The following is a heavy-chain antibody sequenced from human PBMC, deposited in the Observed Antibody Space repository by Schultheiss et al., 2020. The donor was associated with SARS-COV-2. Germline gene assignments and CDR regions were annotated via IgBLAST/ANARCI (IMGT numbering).Heavy chain of an antibody. CDR2: MNPNSGNT. J-gene: IGHJ5*02. D-gene: IGHD2-2*02. CDR3: ARTLVRGYCSSTSCYKRGWFDP. V-gene: IGHV1-8*02. Sequence: ASVKVSCKASGGTFSSYAISWVRQAPGQGLEWMGWMNPNSGNTGYAQKFQGRVTMTRDTSISTAYMELSRLRSDDTAVYYCARTLVRGYCSSTSCYKRGWFDPWGQGTLVTVSS. CDR1: GGTFSSYA.